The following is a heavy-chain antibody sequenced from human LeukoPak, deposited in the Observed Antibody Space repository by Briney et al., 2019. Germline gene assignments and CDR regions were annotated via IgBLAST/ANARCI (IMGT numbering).Heavy chain of an antibody. V-gene: IGHV3-21*01. D-gene: IGHD3-22*01. CDR3: ARHVVAVGFDY. CDR1: GFTFSSYN. J-gene: IGHJ4*02. Sequence: GGSLRLSCAASGFTFSSYNMNWVRQAPGKGLEWVSSITSSSSYIYYADSVKGRFTISRDNAKNSLYLQMNSLRAEDTAVYYCARHVVAVGFDYWGQGTLVTVSS. CDR2: ITSSSSYI.